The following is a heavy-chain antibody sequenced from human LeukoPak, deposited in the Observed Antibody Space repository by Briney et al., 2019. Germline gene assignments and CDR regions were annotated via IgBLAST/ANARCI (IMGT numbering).Heavy chain of an antibody. D-gene: IGHD3-10*02. CDR1: VVTFSSYA. J-gene: IGHJ6*04. V-gene: IGHV3-23*01. CDR2: IIGIGGST. CDR3: AELGITMIGGV. Sequence: GGSLRLSCAASVVTFSSYAMSWVRPAPGKGLEWVSAIIGIGGSTYYADSVKGRFTISTDNAKNSLYLQMNSLRAEDTAVYYCAELGITMIGGVWGKGTTVTISS.